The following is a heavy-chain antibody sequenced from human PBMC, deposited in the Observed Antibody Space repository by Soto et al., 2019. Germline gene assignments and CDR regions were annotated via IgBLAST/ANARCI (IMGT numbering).Heavy chain of an antibody. D-gene: IGHD6-19*01. CDR3: ARVRIDIPVAGVY. J-gene: IGHJ4*02. CDR1: GYIFTSYG. Sequence: QVQLVQSGAEVKKPGASVKVSCKASGYIFTSYGFSWVRQAPGQGLEWMGWISAYNGNTNSAQKVQGRVIMTTDTSTGTAYMELRSLRSADTAVYYCARVRIDIPVAGVYWGQGTLFTVSS. CDR2: ISAYNGNT. V-gene: IGHV1-18*01.